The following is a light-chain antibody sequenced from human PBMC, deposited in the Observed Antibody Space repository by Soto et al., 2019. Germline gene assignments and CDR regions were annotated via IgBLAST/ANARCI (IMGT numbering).Light chain of an antibody. J-gene: IGKJ1*01. Sequence: AIRMTQSPSSFSASTGDRVTIICRASQGISSYLAWYQQKPGKAPKLLIYAASSLKSGVPSRFSGSGSGTDFTLTISCLQSEDFATYYCQQYYSYPKTFGQGTKVEIK. V-gene: IGKV1-8*01. CDR3: QQYYSYPKT. CDR2: AAS. CDR1: QGISSY.